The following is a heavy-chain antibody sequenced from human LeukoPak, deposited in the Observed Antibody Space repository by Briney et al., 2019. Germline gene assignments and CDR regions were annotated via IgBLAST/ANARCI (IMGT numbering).Heavy chain of an antibody. CDR3: ARDLGMDAYGQDY. D-gene: IGHD4-17*01. Sequence: ASVKVSCKASGYTFINHAIHWVRQAPGQGLEWMGIINPSGGSTSYAQKFQGRVTMTRDTSTSTVYMELSSLRSEDTAVYYCARDLGMDAYGQDYWGQGTLVTVSS. CDR2: INPSGGST. CDR1: GYTFINHA. V-gene: IGHV1-46*01. J-gene: IGHJ4*02.